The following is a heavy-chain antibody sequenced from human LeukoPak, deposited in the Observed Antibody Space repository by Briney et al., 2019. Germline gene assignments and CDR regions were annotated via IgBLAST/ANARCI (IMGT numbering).Heavy chain of an antibody. CDR1: GGTFSSYA. Sequence: GASVKVSCKASGGTFSSYAISWVRQAPGQGLEWMGGIIPIFGTANYAQKFQGRVTITTDESTSTAYMELSSLRSENTAVYYCAGTWGLVRLWDYGMDVWGQGTTVTVSS. V-gene: IGHV1-69*05. D-gene: IGHD6-19*01. CDR3: AGTWGLVRLWDYGMDV. CDR2: IIPIFGTA. J-gene: IGHJ6*02.